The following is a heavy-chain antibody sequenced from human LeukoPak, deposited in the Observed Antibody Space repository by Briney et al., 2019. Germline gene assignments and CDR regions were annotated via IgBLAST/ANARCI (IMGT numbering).Heavy chain of an antibody. J-gene: IGHJ4*02. V-gene: IGHV4-34*01. D-gene: IGHD3-16*01. Sequence: SETLSLTCAVYGGSFSGYYWSWIRQPPGKGLEWIGEINHSGSTNYNPSLKSRVTISVDTSKNQFSLKLSSVTAADTAVYYCARTHVVFRRPYYFDYWGQGTLVTVSS. CDR3: ARTHVVFRRPYYFDY. CDR2: INHSGST. CDR1: GGSFSGYY.